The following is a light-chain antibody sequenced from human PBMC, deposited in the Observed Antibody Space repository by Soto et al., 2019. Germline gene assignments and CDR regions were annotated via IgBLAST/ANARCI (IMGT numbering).Light chain of an antibody. CDR1: QSISSW. Sequence: DIQMTQSPSALSASVGDRVTITCRASQSISSWLAWYQQKPGKAPKLLIYDVSNLESGVPSRFSGSGSGTEFTLTISSLQPDDSATYYCQQCNSVWTFGQGTKVEIK. CDR2: DVS. J-gene: IGKJ1*01. CDR3: QQCNSVWT. V-gene: IGKV1-5*01.